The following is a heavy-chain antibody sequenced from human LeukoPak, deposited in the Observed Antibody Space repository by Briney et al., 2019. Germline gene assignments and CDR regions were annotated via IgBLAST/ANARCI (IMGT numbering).Heavy chain of an antibody. V-gene: IGHV1-46*01. J-gene: IGHJ4*02. CDR1: GYSFTSYY. D-gene: IGHD2-8*01. Sequence: ASVKVSCKASGYSFTSYYIHWVRQAPGQGLEWMGIINPSGGSTSCAQKFQDRVTMTRDTPTSTVYMELSSLSSEDTAVYYCARAFTSGRRFDYWGQGTLVTVSS. CDR3: ARAFTSGRRFDY. CDR2: INPSGGST.